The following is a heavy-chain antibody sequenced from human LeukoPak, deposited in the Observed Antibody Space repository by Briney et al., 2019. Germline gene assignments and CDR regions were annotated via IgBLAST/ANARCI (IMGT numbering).Heavy chain of an antibody. CDR2: ISYDGSNK. D-gene: IGHD6-13*01. V-gene: IGHV3-30*04. CDR1: GFTFSSYA. Sequence: GGSLRLSCAASGFTFSSYAMHWVRQAPGKGLEWVAVISYDGSNKYYADSVKGRFTISRDNSKNTLYLQMNSLRAEDTAVYYCARERAAAGLDYWGQGTLITVSS. J-gene: IGHJ4*02. CDR3: ARERAAAGLDY.